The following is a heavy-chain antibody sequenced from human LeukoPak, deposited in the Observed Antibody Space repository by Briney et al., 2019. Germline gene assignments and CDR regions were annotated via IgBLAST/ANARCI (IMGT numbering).Heavy chain of an antibody. J-gene: IGHJ5*02. Sequence: GSLRLSCAASGFTFSSYGMHWVRQPPGKGLEWIGGINHSGSTNYNPSLKSRVTISVDTSKNQFSLKLSSVTAADTAVYYCAVTSGCSGGSCYSAGWFDPWGQGTLVTVSS. CDR2: INHSGST. D-gene: IGHD2-15*01. CDR1: GFTFSSYG. V-gene: IGHV4-34*08. CDR3: AVTSGCSGGSCYSAGWFDP.